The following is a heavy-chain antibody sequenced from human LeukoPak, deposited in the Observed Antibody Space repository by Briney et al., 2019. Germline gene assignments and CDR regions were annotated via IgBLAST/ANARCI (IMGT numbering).Heavy chain of an antibody. D-gene: IGHD2-2*01. CDR1: GFTFNIHW. V-gene: IGHV3-7*01. CDR3: SGRSGFSSIY. Sequence: PGGSLRLSCEASGFTFNIHWMNWVRQAPGKGLEWLANIRPDGSEKVYVDSVRGRFTISRDNTKNSVYLQMNNLRSEDSAVYYCSGRSGFSSIYWGQGILVTVPS. J-gene: IGHJ4*02. CDR2: IRPDGSEK.